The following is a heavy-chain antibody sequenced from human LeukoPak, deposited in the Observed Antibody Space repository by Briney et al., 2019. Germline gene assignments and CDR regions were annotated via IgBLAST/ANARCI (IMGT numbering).Heavy chain of an antibody. V-gene: IGHV4-59*01. CDR2: IYYSGST. J-gene: IGHJ6*03. CDR1: GESTSGFY. CDR3: ARGYYGANRSGSSFYYYYYMDV. D-gene: IGHD4-23*01. Sequence: SSETLSLTCTVSGESTSGFYWNWIRQPPGKGLEWIGYIYYSGSTNYNPSLKSRVTISVDTSKIQFSLKLSSVTAADTAVYYCARGYYGANRSGSSFYYYYYMDVWGKGTTVTVSS.